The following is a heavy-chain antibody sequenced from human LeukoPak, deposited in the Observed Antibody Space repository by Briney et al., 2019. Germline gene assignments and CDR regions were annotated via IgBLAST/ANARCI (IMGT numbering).Heavy chain of an antibody. V-gene: IGHV3-23*01. CDR2: ISGSGNSA. D-gene: IGHD5-24*01. J-gene: IGHJ6*02. CDR1: GFTFSSYA. Sequence: GGSLRLSCAASGFTFSSYAMSWVRQAPGKGLEWVSAISGSGNSAYYADSVKGRFTISRDNSKNTLYLQMNSLRAEDTAVYYCAKTRDGFYYYYGMDVWGQGTTVTVSS. CDR3: AKTRDGFYYYYGMDV.